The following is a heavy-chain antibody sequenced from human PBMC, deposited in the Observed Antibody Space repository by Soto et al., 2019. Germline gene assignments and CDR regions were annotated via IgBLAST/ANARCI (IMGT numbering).Heavy chain of an antibody. CDR3: ARGDVRVVASFDP. V-gene: IGHV1-2*02. Sequence: GASVKVSCKASGYTFTDYYIHWARQAPGQGLEWMGWINPNSGGTNYAQKFQGRVTMTRDTSISTAYMELSRLISDDTAVYYCARGDVRVVASFDPWGQGALVTVSS. CDR2: INPNSGGT. CDR1: GYTFTDYY. J-gene: IGHJ5*02. D-gene: IGHD2-15*01.